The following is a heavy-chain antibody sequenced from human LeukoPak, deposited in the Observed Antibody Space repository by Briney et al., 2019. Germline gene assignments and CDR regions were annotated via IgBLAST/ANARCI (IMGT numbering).Heavy chain of an antibody. V-gene: IGHV3-23*01. CDR1: GFTFGNYA. D-gene: IGHD2-2*01. Sequence: PGGPLRLSCAASGFTFGNYAMSWVRQAPGKGLEWVSGISGSGDSTYYADSVKGRFTISRDNSKNTLYVQMNSLRADDTAVYYCAKRPPSLPFDYWGQGTLVTVSS. CDR2: ISGSGDST. J-gene: IGHJ4*02. CDR3: AKRPPSLPFDY.